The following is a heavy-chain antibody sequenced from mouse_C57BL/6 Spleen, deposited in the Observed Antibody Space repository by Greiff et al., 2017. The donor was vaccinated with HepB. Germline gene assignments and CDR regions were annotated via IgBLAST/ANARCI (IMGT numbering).Heavy chain of an antibody. D-gene: IGHD1-1*01. CDR2: INPSNGGT. CDR3: ARGILRYYYAMDY. J-gene: IGHJ4*01. Sequence: QVQLQQPGTELVKPGASVKLSCKASGYTFASYWMHWVKQRPGQGLEWIGNINPSNGGTNYNEKFKSKATLTVDKSSSTAYMQLSSLTSEDSAVYYCARGILRYYYAMDYWGQGTSVTVSS. V-gene: IGHV1-53*01. CDR1: GYTFASYW.